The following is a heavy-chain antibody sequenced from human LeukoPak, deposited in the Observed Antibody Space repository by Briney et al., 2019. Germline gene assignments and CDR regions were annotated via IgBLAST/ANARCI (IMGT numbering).Heavy chain of an antibody. J-gene: IGHJ4*02. CDR3: ARAGHSGGNSLDY. D-gene: IGHD4-23*01. CDR2: ISGSGENT. V-gene: IGHV3-23*01. Sequence: GGSLRLSCEASGFTFSSYAMSWVRQPPGKGLEWVSSISGSGENTYYADSVKGRFTISRDISKNTLYLQMNILRAEDTAVYYCARAGHSGGNSLDYWGQGTLVTVSS. CDR1: GFTFSSYA.